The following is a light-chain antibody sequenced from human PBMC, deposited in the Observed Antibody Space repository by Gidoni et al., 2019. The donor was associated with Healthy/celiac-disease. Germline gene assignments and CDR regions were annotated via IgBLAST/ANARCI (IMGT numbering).Light chain of an antibody. CDR2: GAS. CDR1: QSVSSN. J-gene: IGKJ5*01. Sequence: EIVMTQSPATLSVSPGDRATLSCRASQSVSSNLAWYQKKPGQAPRLLIYGASTRATGIPARFSGSGSGTEFTLTISSLQSEDFAVYYCQQYNNWLITFGQGTRLEIK. CDR3: QQYNNWLIT. V-gene: IGKV3-15*01.